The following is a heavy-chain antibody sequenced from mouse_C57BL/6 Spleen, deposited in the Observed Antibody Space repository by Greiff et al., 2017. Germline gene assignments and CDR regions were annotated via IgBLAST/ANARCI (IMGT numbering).Heavy chain of an antibody. V-gene: IGHV1-82*01. CDR3: ARSVFDY. Sequence: QVQLQQSGPELVKPGASVKISCKASGYAFSSSWMNWVKQRPGKGLEWIGRIYPGDGDTNYNGKFKGKATLTADKSSSTAYMQRSSLTAEDSAVYFCARSVFDYWGQGTTLTVSS. CDR2: IYPGDGDT. J-gene: IGHJ2*01. CDR1: GYAFSSSW.